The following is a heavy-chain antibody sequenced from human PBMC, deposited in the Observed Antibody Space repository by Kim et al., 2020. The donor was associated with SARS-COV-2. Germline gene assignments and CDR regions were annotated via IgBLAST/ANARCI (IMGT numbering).Heavy chain of an antibody. D-gene: IGHD3-22*01. V-gene: IGHV3-9*01. Sequence: GGSLRLSCAASGFTFGDYAMHWVRQAPGKGLEWVSGISWNSGSIGYADSVKGRFTISRDNAKNSLYLQMNSLRAEDTALYYCAKRVHYYDSSGYHNWFDPWGQGTLVTVSS. J-gene: IGHJ5*02. CDR2: ISWNSGSI. CDR1: GFTFGDYA. CDR3: AKRVHYYDSSGYHNWFDP.